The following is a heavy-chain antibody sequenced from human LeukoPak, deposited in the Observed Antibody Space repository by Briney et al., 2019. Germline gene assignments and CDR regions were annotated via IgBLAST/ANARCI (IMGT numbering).Heavy chain of an antibody. Sequence: ASVKVSCKASGYTFTSYDINWVRQAAGQGLEWMGWMNPNSGNTGYAQKFQGRVTMTRNTSISTAYMELSSLRSEDTAVYYCARAYGSGNNFDYWGQGTLVTVSS. CDR3: ARAYGSGNNFDY. CDR1: GYTFTSYD. CDR2: MNPNSGNT. D-gene: IGHD3-10*01. J-gene: IGHJ4*02. V-gene: IGHV1-8*01.